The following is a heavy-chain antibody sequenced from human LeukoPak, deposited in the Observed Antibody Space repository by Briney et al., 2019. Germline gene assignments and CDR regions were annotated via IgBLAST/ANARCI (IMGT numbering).Heavy chain of an antibody. V-gene: IGHV3-33*01. CDR2: IWYDGSNK. CDR1: GFTFSSYG. CDR3: ARGVPYYYDSSGPFGY. D-gene: IGHD3-22*01. Sequence: GRSLRLSCAASGFTFSSYGMHWVRQAPGKGLEWVAVIWYDGSNKYYADSVKGRFTISRDNSKNTLYLQMNSLRAEDTAVYYCARGVPYYYDSSGPFGYWGQGTLVTVSS. J-gene: IGHJ4*02.